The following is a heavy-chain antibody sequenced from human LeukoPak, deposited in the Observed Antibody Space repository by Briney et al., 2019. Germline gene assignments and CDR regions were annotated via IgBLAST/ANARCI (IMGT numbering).Heavy chain of an antibody. D-gene: IGHD7-27*01. CDR1: GGSFSGYY. Sequence: PSETLSLTCAVYGGSFSGYYWSWIRQPPGKGLEWIGEISHSGSTNYNPSLKSRVTISVDTSKNQFSLKLSSVTAADTAVYYCARGTRGRIRLGSWYWFDPWGQGTLVTVSS. CDR2: ISHSGST. CDR3: ARGTRGRIRLGSWYWFDP. V-gene: IGHV4-34*01. J-gene: IGHJ5*02.